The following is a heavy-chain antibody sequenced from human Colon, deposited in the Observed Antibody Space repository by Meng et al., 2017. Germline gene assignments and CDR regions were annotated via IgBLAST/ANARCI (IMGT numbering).Heavy chain of an antibody. V-gene: IGHV4-31*03. J-gene: IGHJ5*02. CDR3: ARVLNEGGLALNWFDP. CDR2: NNQSGIT. Sequence: QVQLAQAGPGLVKPAQNLPLTCTFSGGSLNTAAYYFTWIRQDPGKGLAWIGINNQSGITSYNPSPKSRETLSLETSKQPFSLKLIAVTAADTAVSFCARVLNEGGLALNWFDPWGQGTLVTVSS. D-gene: IGHD1-1*01. CDR1: GGSLNTAAYY.